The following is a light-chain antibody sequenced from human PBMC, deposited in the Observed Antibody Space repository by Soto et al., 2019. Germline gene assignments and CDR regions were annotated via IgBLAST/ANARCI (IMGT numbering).Light chain of an antibody. V-gene: IGKV3-20*01. CDR3: QQYGNSPLT. CDR1: QSVSSSY. J-gene: IGKJ4*01. CDR2: GAS. Sequence: EIVLTQSPGTLSLSPGERATLSCRASQSVSSSYLAWYQQKPGQAPRLLFFGASSRATGIPDRFSGSGSGTDFALTISRLEPEDVAVYYCQQYGNSPLTFGGGTKVEIK.